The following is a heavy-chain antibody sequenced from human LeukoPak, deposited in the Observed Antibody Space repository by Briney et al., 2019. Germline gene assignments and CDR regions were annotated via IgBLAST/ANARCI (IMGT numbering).Heavy chain of an antibody. V-gene: IGHV3-7*01. CDR2: INGDGSES. J-gene: IGHJ3*02. D-gene: IGHD2/OR15-2a*01. Sequence: GGSLRLSCAASGFMFNNYWMNWVRRAPGKGLEWVANINGDGSESHSVDSVEGRFTISRDNAKNSLYLQMNSPRGEDTAVYYCARKGGIYCNDGCFHDAFDIWGQGTTVTVSS. CDR3: ARKGGIYCNDGCFHDAFDI. CDR1: GFMFNNYW.